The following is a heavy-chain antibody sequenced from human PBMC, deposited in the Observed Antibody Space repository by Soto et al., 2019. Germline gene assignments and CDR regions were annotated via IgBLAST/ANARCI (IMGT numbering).Heavy chain of an antibody. CDR3: ARDQYCSRTRCFNWFDP. Sequence: QVRLLQSGAEVKKPGASVKVSCKASGYTFTNYGISWVRQAPGQGLEWMGWISAYNGNTNYAQNVQGRVTMTTDTSTSTAYMELRSLKSDDTAVYYCARDQYCSRTRCFNWFDPWGQGTLVTVSS. J-gene: IGHJ5*02. CDR2: ISAYNGNT. CDR1: GYTFTNYG. V-gene: IGHV1-18*01. D-gene: IGHD2-2*01.